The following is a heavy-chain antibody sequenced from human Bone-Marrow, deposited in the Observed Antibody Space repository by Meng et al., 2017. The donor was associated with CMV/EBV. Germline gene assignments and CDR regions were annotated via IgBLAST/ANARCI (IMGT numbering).Heavy chain of an antibody. Sequence: SCAASGFTFSSYGMHWVRQAPGKGLEWVAFIRYDGSNKYYADSVKGRFTISRDNSKNTLYLQMNSLRAEDTAVYYCARGGTKWEPNPFDYWAQGTLVTVSS. D-gene: IGHD1-26*01. J-gene: IGHJ4*02. CDR1: GFTFSSYG. V-gene: IGHV3-30*02. CDR2: IRYDGSNK. CDR3: ARGGTKWEPNPFDY.